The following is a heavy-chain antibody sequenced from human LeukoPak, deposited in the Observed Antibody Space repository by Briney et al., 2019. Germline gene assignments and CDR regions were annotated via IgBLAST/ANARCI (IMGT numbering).Heavy chain of an antibody. V-gene: IGHV3-7*01. D-gene: IGHD6-13*01. CDR2: IKHDGNER. Sequence: PGGSLGLSCAASGFTFSNYWMSWVRQAPGKGLEWVANIKHDGNERYYVDSVNGRFTIFRDNTKNSLFLQMNSLRAEDTAVYYCARDGSHSSSWSTFGYWGQGTLVTVSS. CDR3: ARDGSHSSSWSTFGY. J-gene: IGHJ4*02. CDR1: GFTFSNYW.